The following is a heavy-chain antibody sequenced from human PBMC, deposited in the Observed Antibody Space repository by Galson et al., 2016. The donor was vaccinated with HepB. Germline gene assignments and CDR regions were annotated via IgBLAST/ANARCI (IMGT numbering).Heavy chain of an antibody. CDR2: ISAYKGNT. CDR1: GYTLTSYG. D-gene: IGHD6-13*01. J-gene: IGHJ6*02. Sequence: SVKVSCKASGYTLTSYGISWVRQAPGQGLEWMGWISAYKGNTNYAQKLQGRVTMTTDTSTSTAYMELRSLRSDDTAVYYCARRIAAVYYYYGMDVWGQGTTVTVSS. CDR3: ARRIAAVYYYYGMDV. V-gene: IGHV1-18*01.